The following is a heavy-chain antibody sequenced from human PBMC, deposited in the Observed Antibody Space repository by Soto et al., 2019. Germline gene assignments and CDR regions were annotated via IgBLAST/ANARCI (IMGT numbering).Heavy chain of an antibody. V-gene: IGHV3-30-3*01. D-gene: IGHD1-1*01. CDR1: GFAFSSYA. Sequence: PGGSLRLSCAASGFAFSSYAMHWVRQAPGKGLEWVAVISYDGSNKYYADSVKGRFTISRDNSKNTLYLQMNGLRAEDTAVYYCARDRLRYNWNDFPYYYYGMDVRGQGTTVTVSS. CDR2: ISYDGSNK. CDR3: ARDRLRYNWNDFPYYYYGMDV. J-gene: IGHJ6*02.